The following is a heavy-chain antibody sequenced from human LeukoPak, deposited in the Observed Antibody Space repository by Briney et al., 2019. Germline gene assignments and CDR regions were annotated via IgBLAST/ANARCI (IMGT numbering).Heavy chain of an antibody. CDR2: IIPILGIA. D-gene: IGHD3-22*01. CDR3: ARGGYYYDSSGDRQH. V-gene: IGHV1-69*04. CDR1: GGTFSSYA. Sequence: GSSVKVSCKASGGTFSSYAISWVRQAPGQGLEWMGRIIPILGIANYAQKFQGRVTITADKSTSTAYMELSSLRSEDTAVYYCARGGYYYDSSGDRQHWGQGTLVTVSS. J-gene: IGHJ1*01.